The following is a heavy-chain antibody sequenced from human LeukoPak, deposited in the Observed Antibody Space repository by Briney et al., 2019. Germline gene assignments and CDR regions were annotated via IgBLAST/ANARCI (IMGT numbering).Heavy chain of an antibody. V-gene: IGHV4-39*01. CDR3: ARHAARCRGDCFYD. CDR2: ISYSGST. J-gene: IGHJ3*01. CDR1: GGSISSSSYY. D-gene: IGHD2-21*02. Sequence: PSETLSLTCTVSGGSISSSSYYWGWIRQPPGKGLEWIGSISYSGSTYYNPSLKSRVTKSVDTSKNQFSLKLSSVTAADTAMYYCARHAARCRGDCFYDWGQGTMVTVSS.